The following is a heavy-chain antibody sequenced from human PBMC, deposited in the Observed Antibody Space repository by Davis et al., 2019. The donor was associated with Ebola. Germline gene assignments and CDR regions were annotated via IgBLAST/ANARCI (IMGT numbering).Heavy chain of an antibody. CDR1: GFTFSDYY. J-gene: IGHJ4*02. CDR2: ISSSSSYT. V-gene: IGHV3-11*06. CDR3: ARAFALYSSSWPGY. Sequence: PGGSLRLSCAASGFTFSDYYMSWIRQAPGKGLEWVSYISSSSSYTNYADSVKGRFTISRDNAKNSLYLQMNSLRAEDTAVYYCARAFALYSSSWPGYWGQGTLVTVSS. D-gene: IGHD6-13*01.